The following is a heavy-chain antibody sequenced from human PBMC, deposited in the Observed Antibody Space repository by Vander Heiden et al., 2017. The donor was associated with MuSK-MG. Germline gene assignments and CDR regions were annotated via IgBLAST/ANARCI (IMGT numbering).Heavy chain of an antibody. D-gene: IGHD3-16*02. CDR3: ATERLGELSPIPTYYFDY. V-gene: IGHV1-24*01. J-gene: IGHJ4*02. CDR2: FDPEDGET. CDR1: GYTLPALS. Sequence: QVQLVQSGAEVKKPGASVKVSCKVSGYTLPALSMHWVRQAPGKGLEWMGGFDPEDGETIYAQKCQGRVTMTEDTSTDTAYMELSSLRAEDTAVYYCATERLGELSPIPTYYFDYWGQGTLVTVSS.